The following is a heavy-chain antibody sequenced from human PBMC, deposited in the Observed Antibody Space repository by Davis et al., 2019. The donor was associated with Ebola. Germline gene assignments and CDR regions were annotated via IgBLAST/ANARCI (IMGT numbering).Heavy chain of an antibody. CDR2: IYYSGST. J-gene: IGHJ5*02. Sequence: GSLRLSCTVSGGSISSYYWSWIRQPPGKGLEWIGYIYYSGSTNYNPSLKSRVTISVDTSKNQFSLKLSSVTAADTAVYYCARPGTYSSGWYGWFDPWGQGTLVTVSS. CDR1: GGSISSYY. CDR3: ARPGTYSSGWYGWFDP. D-gene: IGHD6-19*01. V-gene: IGHV4-59*12.